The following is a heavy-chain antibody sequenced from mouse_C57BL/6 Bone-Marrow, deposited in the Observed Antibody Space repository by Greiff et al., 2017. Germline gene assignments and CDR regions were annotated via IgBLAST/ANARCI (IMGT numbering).Heavy chain of an antibody. J-gene: IGHJ4*01. D-gene: IGHD2-1*01. Sequence: QVQLQQSGAELMKPGASVKLSCKATGYTFTGYWIEWVKQRPGHGLEWIGEILPGSGSTNYNEKFKGKATLTADTSSNTAYMQLSSLTTEDSAIYYCARGGYGNHYYAMDYWGQGTSVTVSS. CDR1: GYTFTGYW. CDR3: ARGGYGNHYYAMDY. V-gene: IGHV1-9*01. CDR2: ILPGSGST.